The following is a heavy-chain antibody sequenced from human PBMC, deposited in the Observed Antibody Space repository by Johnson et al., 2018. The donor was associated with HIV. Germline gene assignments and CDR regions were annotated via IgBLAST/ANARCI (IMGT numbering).Heavy chain of an antibody. D-gene: IGHD1-14*01. V-gene: IGHV3-30*03. Sequence: QVQLVESGGGVVQPGRSLRLSCAASGFTFSSYGMHWVRQAPGKGLEWVAVISYDGSNKYYADSVKGRFTISRDNSKNTLYLQMNSLRADDTAVYYCARSRQVGTPDAFDIWGQGTMVTVSS. J-gene: IGHJ3*02. CDR2: ISYDGSNK. CDR1: GFTFSSYG. CDR3: ARSRQVGTPDAFDI.